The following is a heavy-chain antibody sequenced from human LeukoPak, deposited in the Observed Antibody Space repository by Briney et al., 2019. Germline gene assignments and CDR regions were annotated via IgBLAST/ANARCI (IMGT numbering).Heavy chain of an antibody. D-gene: IGHD6-19*01. J-gene: IGHJ3*02. V-gene: IGHV3-74*01. Sequence: GGSLRLSCAASGFTFSSYWMHWVRQAPGKGLVWVSRINSDGSSTSYADSVKGRFTISRDNAKNTLYLQMNSLRAEDTAVYYCAREDSSGWNDAFYIWGQGTMVTVSS. CDR1: GFTFSSYW. CDR2: INSDGSST. CDR3: AREDSSGWNDAFYI.